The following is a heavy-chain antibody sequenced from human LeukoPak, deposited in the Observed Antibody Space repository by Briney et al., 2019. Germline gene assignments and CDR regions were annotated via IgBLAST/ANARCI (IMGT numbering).Heavy chain of an antibody. CDR2: LYSSGST. Sequence: SETLSLTCTVSGGSISSYYWSWIRQPPGKGLEWIGYLYSSGSTNYNPSLASRVTITEDTSKNQLSLRLNSVTAADTAAYYCARAFRGGYYMDVWGKGTTLTVSS. CDR1: GGSISSYY. V-gene: IGHV4-59*01. D-gene: IGHD3-16*01. CDR3: ARAFRGGYYMDV. J-gene: IGHJ6*03.